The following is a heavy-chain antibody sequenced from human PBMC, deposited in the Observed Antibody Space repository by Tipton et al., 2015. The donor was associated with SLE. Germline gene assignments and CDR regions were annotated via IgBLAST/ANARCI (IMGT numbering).Heavy chain of an antibody. J-gene: IGHJ5*02. V-gene: IGHV4-39*07. CDR2: MYYSGNT. D-gene: IGHD6-13*01. CDR3: ARYSGSWYGWFDP. Sequence: TLSLTCTVSGVSISSRTYYWGWIRQPPGKGLEWIGSMYYSGNTYYNPSLKTRVTISVDTSKNQFSLKLTSVTAADTAVYYCARYSGSWYGWFDPWGQGTLVSVSP. CDR1: GVSISSRTYY.